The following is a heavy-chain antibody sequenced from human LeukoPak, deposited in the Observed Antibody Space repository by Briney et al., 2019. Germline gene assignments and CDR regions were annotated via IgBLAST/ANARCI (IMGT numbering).Heavy chain of an antibody. CDR2: ISSSSSYI. V-gene: IGHV3-21*01. CDR3: ASEVQLERRGCFDY. D-gene: IGHD1-1*01. CDR1: GFTFSSYS. J-gene: IGHJ4*02. Sequence: GGSLGLSCAASGFTFSSYSMNWVRQAPGKGLEWVSSISSSSSYIYYADSVKGRFTISRDNAKNSLYLQMNSLRAEDTAVYYCASEVQLERRGCFDYWGQGTLVTVSS.